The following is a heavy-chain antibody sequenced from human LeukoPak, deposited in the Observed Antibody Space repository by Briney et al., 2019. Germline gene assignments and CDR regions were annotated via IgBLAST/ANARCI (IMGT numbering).Heavy chain of an antibody. Sequence: GGSLRLSCAASGFTVSSNYMSWVRQAPGKGLEWVSSISSSSTYTYYADSVKGRFTISRDNAKNSLYLQMNSLRAEDTAVYYCARTGYGYNYFDYWGQGTLVTVSS. V-gene: IGHV3-21*01. D-gene: IGHD3-16*01. CDR1: GFTVSSNY. J-gene: IGHJ4*02. CDR3: ARTGYGYNYFDY. CDR2: ISSSSTYT.